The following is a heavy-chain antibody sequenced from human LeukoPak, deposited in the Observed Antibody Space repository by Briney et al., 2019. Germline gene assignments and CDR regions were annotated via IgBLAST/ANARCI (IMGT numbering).Heavy chain of an antibody. CDR1: DDKSVDHY. Sequence: TVSFSCSVADDKSVDHYGRCIRKTTEKALEWIGFIYTRGSTNYNSSLKSLVTMSGDTSKNQVSLTLNSVTAADTAVYYCARHWIETTKTYSYWFDPWGQGTLVTVSS. V-gene: IGHV4-59*08. CDR3: ARHWIETTKTYSYWFDP. D-gene: IGHD1-1*01. J-gene: IGHJ5*02. CDR2: IYTRGST.